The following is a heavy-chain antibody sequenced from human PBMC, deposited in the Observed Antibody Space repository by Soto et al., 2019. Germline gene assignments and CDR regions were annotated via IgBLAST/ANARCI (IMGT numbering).Heavy chain of an antibody. V-gene: IGHV1-3*05. CDR2: ISAGNGNT. Sequence: QVQLVQSGAEEKKPGASVKVSCKASGYTFTSYAMHWVRPAPGQRIEGMGWISAGNGNTKYSQKFQGRVTITRDTSASTADMELSSLRSEDTAVYYGARSIVWVTALDYWGQGTLVTVSS. CDR3: ARSIVWVTALDY. J-gene: IGHJ4*02. CDR1: GYTFTSYA. D-gene: IGHD2-21*02.